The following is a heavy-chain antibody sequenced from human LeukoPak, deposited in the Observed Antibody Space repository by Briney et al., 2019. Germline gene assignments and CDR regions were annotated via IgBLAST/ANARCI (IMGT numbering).Heavy chain of an antibody. Sequence: GSLRLSCAASEFSVGSNYMTWVRQAPGKGLEWIGYIYHTGSTSYSPSLKSRVTISADTSQNQFSLKLSSVTAADTAVYYCASRKLGNDYWGQGTLVTVSS. V-gene: IGHV4-59*02. CDR3: ASRKLGNDY. D-gene: IGHD7-27*01. CDR1: EFSVGSNY. CDR2: IYHTGST. J-gene: IGHJ4*02.